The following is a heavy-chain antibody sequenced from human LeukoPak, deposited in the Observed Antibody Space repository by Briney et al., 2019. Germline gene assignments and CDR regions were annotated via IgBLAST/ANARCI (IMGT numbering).Heavy chain of an antibody. CDR3: ARDCSNGVCFPRDY. V-gene: IGHV1-18*01. CDR1: GYTLSDYG. CDR2: ITTYNGNR. D-gene: IGHD2-8*01. Sequence: GASVKVSCKASGYTLSDYGISWVRQAPGQGLEWVGWITTYNGNRKYAEKFQGGVTMTTDTSTSTYYMEMRSLRSDDTAIYYCARDCSNGVCFPRDYWGQGTQITVST. J-gene: IGHJ4*02.